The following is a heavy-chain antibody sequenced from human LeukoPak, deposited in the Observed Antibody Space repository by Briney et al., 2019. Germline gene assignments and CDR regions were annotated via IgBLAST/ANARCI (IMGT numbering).Heavy chain of an antibody. CDR3: ARGVYDSSGYYQY. V-gene: IGHV3-48*03. Sequence: PGGSLRLSCAASGFTFSNFEMNWVRQAPGKGPGWVSYISTSGSNIYYADSLKGRFTISRDNGKSSLYLQMNSLRAEDTAVYYCARGVYDSSGYYQYWGQGTLVTVSS. CDR1: GFTFSNFE. D-gene: IGHD3-22*01. J-gene: IGHJ4*02. CDR2: ISTSGSNI.